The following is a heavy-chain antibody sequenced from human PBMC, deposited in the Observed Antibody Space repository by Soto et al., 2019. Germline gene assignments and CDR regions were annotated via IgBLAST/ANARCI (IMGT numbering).Heavy chain of an antibody. Sequence: QVQLVQSGAEVKKPGASVRVSCKASGYTFTKFDINWVRQATGQGLEWMGWMNPNSGNTGYAQKFQCRITMTSNTSITTAYMELSTLRSEDTAVYYCVRGDYGDYSHWFDPWGQGTLVTVSS. CDR2: MNPNSGNT. CDR3: VRGDYGDYSHWFDP. J-gene: IGHJ5*02. CDR1: GYTFTKFD. D-gene: IGHD4-17*01. V-gene: IGHV1-8*01.